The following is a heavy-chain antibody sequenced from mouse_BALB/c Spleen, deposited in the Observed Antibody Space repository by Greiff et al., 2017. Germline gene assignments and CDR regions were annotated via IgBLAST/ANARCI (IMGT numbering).Heavy chain of an antibody. CDR1: GFTFSSYG. Sequence: VQLKESGGGLVQPGGSLKLSCAASGFTFSSYGMSWVRQTPDKRLEWVATISSGGSYTYYPDSVKGRFTISRDNAKNTLYLQMSSLKSEDTAMYYCARHRGMITTRVNYAMDYWGQGTSVTVSS. D-gene: IGHD2-4*01. CDR3: ARHRGMITTRVNYAMDY. V-gene: IGHV5-6*01. J-gene: IGHJ4*01. CDR2: ISSGGSYT.